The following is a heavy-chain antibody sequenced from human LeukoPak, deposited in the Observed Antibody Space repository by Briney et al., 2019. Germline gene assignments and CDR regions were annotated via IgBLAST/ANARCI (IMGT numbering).Heavy chain of an antibody. Sequence: ASVKVSCKASGGTFSSYSITWERQAPGQGLEWMGGIMPLFNTANYAQQFQGRVTITTDESTSTAYMELSSLRFEDTAMYYCARVDRYHYYLDVWGKGTTVTVSS. V-gene: IGHV1-69*05. CDR2: IMPLFNTA. J-gene: IGHJ6*03. CDR3: ARVDRYHYYLDV. CDR1: GGTFSSYS.